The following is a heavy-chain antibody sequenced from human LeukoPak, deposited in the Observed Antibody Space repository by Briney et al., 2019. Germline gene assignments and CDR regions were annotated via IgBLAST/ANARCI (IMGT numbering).Heavy chain of an antibody. J-gene: IGHJ2*01. CDR1: GFSFSNYN. V-gene: IGHV3-21*04. CDR2: ISSSSNYI. Sequence: GGSLRLSCAASGFSFSNYNMNWVRQAPGKGLEWVSSISSSSNYIYYADSVKGRFTISRDNAKNSLYLQMHSLRAEDTAVYYCAKRAMWDLYWYFDLWGRGTLVTVSS. CDR3: AKRAMWDLYWYFDL. D-gene: IGHD1-26*01.